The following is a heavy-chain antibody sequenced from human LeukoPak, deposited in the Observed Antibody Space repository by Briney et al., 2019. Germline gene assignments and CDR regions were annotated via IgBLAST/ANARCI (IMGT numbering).Heavy chain of an antibody. CDR1: GGSISSSSYY. D-gene: IGHD3-16*02. CDR2: IYYSGST. V-gene: IGHV4-39*01. J-gene: IGHJ4*02. Sequence: SETLSLTCTVSGGSISSSSYYWGWIRQPPGKGLEWIGSIYYSGSTYDNPSLKSRVTISVDTSKNQFSLKLSSVTAADTAVYYCARHELSPNYFDYWGQGTLVTVSS. CDR3: ARHELSPNYFDY.